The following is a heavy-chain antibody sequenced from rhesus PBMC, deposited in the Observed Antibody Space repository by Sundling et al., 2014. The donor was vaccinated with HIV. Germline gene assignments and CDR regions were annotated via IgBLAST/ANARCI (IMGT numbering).Heavy chain of an antibody. D-gene: IGHD3-3*01. Sequence: EVQLVESGGGLVQPGGSLRLSCAASGFTFRSYVIHWVRQAPGKGLGWVAVISNDGSNKYYADSVKDRFTISRDNSNNMLYLQMNNLKLEDTAVYFCARGFYNFWTGYGLDSWGQGVAVTVSS. CDR1: GFTFRSYV. CDR2: ISNDGSNK. V-gene: IGHV3-54*02. CDR3: ARGFYNFWTGYGLDS. J-gene: IGHJ6*01.